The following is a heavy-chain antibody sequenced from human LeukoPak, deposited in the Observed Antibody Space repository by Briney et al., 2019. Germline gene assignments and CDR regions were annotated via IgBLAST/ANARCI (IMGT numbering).Heavy chain of an antibody. D-gene: IGHD3-22*01. V-gene: IGHV4-59*01. J-gene: IGHJ3*02. CDR2: IYYSGST. Sequence: PSETLSLTCTVSGGSISSYYWSWIRQPPGKGLEWIGYIYYSGSTNYNPSLKSRVTISVDTSKNQFSLKLSSVTAADTAVYYCARAETMIDLTYAFDIWGQGTMVTVSS. CDR1: GGSISSYY. CDR3: ARAETMIDLTYAFDI.